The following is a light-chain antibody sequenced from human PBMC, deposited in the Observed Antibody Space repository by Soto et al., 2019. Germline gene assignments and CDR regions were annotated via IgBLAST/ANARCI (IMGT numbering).Light chain of an antibody. CDR3: QQYEKWPPSIT. CDR2: GAS. Sequence: EILVTHSPATLAVSAGEKVTLCSRSSQPVNNNLAWYQHKPGQAPRLLIYGASTRATGISARFSGAGSGTEFTLTISSLQSEDFALYFCQQYEKWPPSITFGQGTRLEIK. V-gene: IGKV3-15*01. CDR1: QPVNNN. J-gene: IGKJ5*01.